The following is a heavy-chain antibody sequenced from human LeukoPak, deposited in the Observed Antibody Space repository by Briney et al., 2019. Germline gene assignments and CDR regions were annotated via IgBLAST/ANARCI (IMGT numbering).Heavy chain of an antibody. CDR2: IYYSGST. CDR1: GGSISSYY. D-gene: IGHD3-22*01. Sequence: PSETLSLTCTVSGGSISSYYWSWIRQPPGKGLEWIGYIYYSGSTNYNPSLKSRVTISVDTSKNQFSLKLSSVTAADTAVYYCASGRHYNDSSGYRVPTFDYWGQGTLVTVSS. V-gene: IGHV4-59*01. J-gene: IGHJ4*02. CDR3: ASGRHYNDSSGYRVPTFDY.